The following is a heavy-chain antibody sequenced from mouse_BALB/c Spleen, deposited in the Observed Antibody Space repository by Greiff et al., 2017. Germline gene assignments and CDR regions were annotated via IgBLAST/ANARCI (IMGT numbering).Heavy chain of an antibody. CDR3: AREGRDGNYWYFDV. Sequence: EVKLVESGGGLVQPGGSRKLSCAASGFTFSSFGMHWVRQAPEKGLEWVAYISSGSSTIYYADTVKGRFTISRDNPKNTRFLQMTSLRSEDTAMYYCAREGRDGNYWYFDVWGAGTTVTVSS. CDR2: ISSGSSTI. V-gene: IGHV5-17*02. CDR1: GFTFSSFG. J-gene: IGHJ1*01. D-gene: IGHD2-1*01.